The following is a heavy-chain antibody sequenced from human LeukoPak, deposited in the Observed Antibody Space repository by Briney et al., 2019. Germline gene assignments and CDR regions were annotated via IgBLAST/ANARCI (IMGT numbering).Heavy chain of an antibody. CDR1: GFTFSSYS. V-gene: IGHV3-21*01. D-gene: IGHD2-15*01. J-gene: IGHJ4*02. Sequence: GGSLRLSCAASGFTFSSYSMNWVRQAPGEGLEWVSSISSSSSYIYYADSVKGRFTISRDNAKNSLYLQMNSLRAEDTAVYYCASGYCSGGSCYEEHYWGQGTLVTVSS. CDR3: ASGYCSGGSCYEEHY. CDR2: ISSSSSYI.